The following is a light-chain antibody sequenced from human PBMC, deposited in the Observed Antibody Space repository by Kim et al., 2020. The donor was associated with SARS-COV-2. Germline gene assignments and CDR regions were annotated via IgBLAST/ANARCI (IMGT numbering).Light chain of an antibody. V-gene: IGKV3-20*01. CDR2: GVT. Sequence: EIVLTQSPGTLSLSPGERVTLSCRASQSVSSIDLAWYQQKPGQAPRLLIYGVTSRATGIPDRFSGSGSGTDFTLTISRLEPEDFAVYYCQQYSSSALTFGGGTKVDIK. J-gene: IGKJ4*01. CDR3: QQYSSSALT. CDR1: QSVSSID.